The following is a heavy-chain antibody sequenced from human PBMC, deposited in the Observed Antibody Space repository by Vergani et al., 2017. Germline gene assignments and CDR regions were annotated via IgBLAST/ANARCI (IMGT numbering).Heavy chain of an antibody. Sequence: VQLVESGGGVVQPGRSLRLSCAASGFTFSNAWMSWVRQAPGKGLEWVGRIKSKTDGGTTDYAAPVKGRFTISRDDSKNTLYLQMNSLKTEDTAVYYCTTLKYSSGWHVSDYWGQGTLVTVSS. V-gene: IGHV3-15*01. J-gene: IGHJ4*02. D-gene: IGHD6-19*01. CDR1: GFTFSNAW. CDR3: TTLKYSSGWHVSDY. CDR2: IKSKTDGGTT.